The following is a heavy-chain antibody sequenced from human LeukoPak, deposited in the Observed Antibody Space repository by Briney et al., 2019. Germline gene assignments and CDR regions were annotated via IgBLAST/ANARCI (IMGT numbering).Heavy chain of an antibody. CDR2: INTNTGKP. CDR3: ARGGHFDWLLAS. V-gene: IGHV7-4-1*02. D-gene: IGHD3-9*01. CDR1: GGTFSSYA. Sequence: GSSVKVSCKASGGTFSSYAISWVRQAPGQGLEWMGWINTNTGKPTYAPGFSGRFVFSLDTSVSTAYLQISSLKTEDTAMYHCARGGHFDWLLASWGQGTLVTVSS. J-gene: IGHJ5*02.